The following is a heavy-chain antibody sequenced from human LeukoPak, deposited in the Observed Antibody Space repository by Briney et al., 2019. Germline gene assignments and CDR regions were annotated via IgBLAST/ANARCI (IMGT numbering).Heavy chain of an antibody. Sequence: SLRLSCAAFAFTVRTYAMHCIREAPANGLEYVSAISSNGGSTYYANSVKGRFTISRDNSKNTLYLQMGSLRAEDMAVYYCARTTVVTLDAFDIWGQGTMVTVSS. D-gene: IGHD4-23*01. CDR3: ARTTVVTLDAFDI. V-gene: IGHV3-64*01. J-gene: IGHJ3*02. CDR1: AFTVRTYA. CDR2: ISSNGGST.